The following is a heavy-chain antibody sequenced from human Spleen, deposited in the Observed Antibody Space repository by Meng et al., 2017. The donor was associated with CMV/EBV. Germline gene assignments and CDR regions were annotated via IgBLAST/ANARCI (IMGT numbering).Heavy chain of an antibody. J-gene: IGHJ4*02. CDR1: GFTFSSYG. Sequence: GESLKISCAASGFTFSSYGMHWVRQAPGKGLEWVAFIRYDGSNKYYADSVKGRFTISRDNSKNTVYLQLNSLRGEDTAVYYCARADYDFWSAMGYWGQGTLVTVSS. CDR2: IRYDGSNK. CDR3: ARADYDFWSAMGY. V-gene: IGHV3-30*02. D-gene: IGHD3-3*01.